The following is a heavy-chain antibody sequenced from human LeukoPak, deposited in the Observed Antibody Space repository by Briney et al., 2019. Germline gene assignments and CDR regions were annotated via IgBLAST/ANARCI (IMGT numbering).Heavy chain of an antibody. V-gene: IGHV1-8*03. J-gene: IGHJ6*03. CDR2: GNPYNDKT. CDR1: GYTFNTFD. D-gene: IGHD3-10*01. CDR3: ARGRRLRGVTSRPIYYYYYMDV. Sequence: GASVTLSFKASGYTFNTFDIDWVRQATGQGPEGMGWGNPYNDKTVYAPKFQGRVSISSNNSINTAYMEFSGLKSDDTAVYFCARGRRLRGVTSRPIYYYYYMDVWGGGTTVTVSS.